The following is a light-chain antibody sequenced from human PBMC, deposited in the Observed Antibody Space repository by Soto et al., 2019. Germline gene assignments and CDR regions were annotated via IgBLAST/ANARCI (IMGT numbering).Light chain of an antibody. J-gene: IGKJ4*01. Sequence: IVLTQSPATLSVSPGERVTLSCRASQGVGRTLAWYQQKPGQTPRLLIYGASTRATGIPARFSGSGSGTEFTLTINSLQSEDSAVYYCQRYNNWPLTFGGGTKVDIK. V-gene: IGKV3-15*01. CDR3: QRYNNWPLT. CDR2: GAS. CDR1: QGVGRT.